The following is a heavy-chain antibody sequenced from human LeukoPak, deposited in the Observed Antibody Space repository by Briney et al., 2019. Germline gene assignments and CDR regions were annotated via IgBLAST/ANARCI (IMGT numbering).Heavy chain of an antibody. CDR1: GFTFTNYW. CDR3: ASRNYGGHPIPLDY. CDR2: INQDGSER. Sequence: GGPLRLSCAASGFTFTNYWMTWVRQAPGKGREWVASINQDGSERYSLDSVRGRFTISRDNAKNSLYLQMNSLRVDDTAFYYCASRNYGGHPIPLDYWGQGILVTVSS. D-gene: IGHD4-23*01. V-gene: IGHV3-7*01. J-gene: IGHJ4*02.